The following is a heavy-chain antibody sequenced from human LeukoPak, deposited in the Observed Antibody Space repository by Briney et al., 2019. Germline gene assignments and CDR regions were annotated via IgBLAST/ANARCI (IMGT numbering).Heavy chain of an antibody. V-gene: IGHV3-30-3*02. J-gene: IGHJ4*02. D-gene: IGHD2-2*01. Sequence: GRSLRLSCAASGFTFSSYAMHWVRQAPGKGLEWVAVISYDGSNKYYADSVKGRFTISRDNSKNTLYLQMNSLRAEDTAVYYCAKTGYQLLSPFDYWGQGTLVTVSS. CDR2: ISYDGSNK. CDR1: GFTFSSYA. CDR3: AKTGYQLLSPFDY.